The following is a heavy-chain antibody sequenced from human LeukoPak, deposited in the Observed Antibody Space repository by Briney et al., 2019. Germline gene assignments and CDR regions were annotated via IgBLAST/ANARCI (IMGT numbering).Heavy chain of an antibody. J-gene: IGHJ4*02. Sequence: SETLSLTCNVSGGSISSYYWSWIRQPAGKGLEWIGRIYSSGSTNYNPSLNSRVTMSVDTSKNQFSLKLSSVTAADTAVYYCARVGLPAASDYWGQGTLVTVSS. D-gene: IGHD2-2*01. V-gene: IGHV4-4*07. CDR3: ARVGLPAASDY. CDR2: IYSSGST. CDR1: GGSISSYY.